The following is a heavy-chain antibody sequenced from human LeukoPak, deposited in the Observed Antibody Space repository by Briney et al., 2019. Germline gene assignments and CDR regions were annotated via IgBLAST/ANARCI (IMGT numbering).Heavy chain of an antibody. CDR3: ARAVGKTIATAGRAYYYYMDV. J-gene: IGHJ6*03. Sequence: GASVKVSCKASGYTFTSYYMHWVRQAPGQGLEWMGIINPSGGSTSYAQKFQGRVTLTRDMSTSTVYMELSSLRSEDTAVYYCARAVGKTIATAGRAYYYYMDVWGKGTTVTVSS. CDR1: GYTFTSYY. V-gene: IGHV1-46*01. CDR2: INPSGGST. D-gene: IGHD6-13*01.